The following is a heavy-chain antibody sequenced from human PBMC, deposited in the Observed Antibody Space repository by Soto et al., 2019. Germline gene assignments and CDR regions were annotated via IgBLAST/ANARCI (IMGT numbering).Heavy chain of an antibody. Sequence: GGSLRLACAASGFTFSSYGMHWVRQAPGKGLEWVAVISYDRSNKYYADSVKGRFTISRDNSKNTLYLQMNSLRAEDTAVYYCAKDLGWILNYYGMDVWGQGTTVTVSS. D-gene: IGHD5-18*01. CDR1: GFTFSSYG. V-gene: IGHV3-30*18. J-gene: IGHJ6*02. CDR3: AKDLGWILNYYGMDV. CDR2: ISYDRSNK.